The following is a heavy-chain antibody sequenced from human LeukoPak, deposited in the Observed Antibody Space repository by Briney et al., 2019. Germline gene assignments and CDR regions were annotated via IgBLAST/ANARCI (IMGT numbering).Heavy chain of an antibody. CDR3: AGGFLEDAFDI. V-gene: IGHV4-31*03. Sequence: SQTLSLTCTVSGXSIRRGGYYWSWIRQHPGKGLEWIGYIYYSGITYYNPSLKSRLTMSVDTSKNQFSLKVSSVTAADTALYYCAGGFLEDAFDIWGQGTMVTVSS. D-gene: IGHD3-3*01. CDR2: IYYSGIT. J-gene: IGHJ3*02. CDR1: GXSIRRGGYY.